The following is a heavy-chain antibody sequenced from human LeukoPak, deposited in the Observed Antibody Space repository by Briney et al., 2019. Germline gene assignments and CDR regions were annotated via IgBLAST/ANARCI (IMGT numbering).Heavy chain of an antibody. Sequence: PGGSLRLSCAASGFTFSSYAMSWVRQAPGEGLGWVSAISGSGGSTYYADSVKGRFTISRDNSQNTLYLQMNSLRAEDTAVYYCAKDLRTTVTTPFFDYWGQGTLVTVSS. CDR2: ISGSGGST. V-gene: IGHV3-23*01. D-gene: IGHD4-17*01. CDR3: AKDLRTTVTTPFFDY. J-gene: IGHJ4*02. CDR1: GFTFSSYA.